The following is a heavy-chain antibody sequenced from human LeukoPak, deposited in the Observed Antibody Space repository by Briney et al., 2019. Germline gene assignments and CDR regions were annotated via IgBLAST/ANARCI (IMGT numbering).Heavy chain of an antibody. CDR2: IYYSGRT. J-gene: IGHJ4*02. D-gene: IGHD4-17*01. V-gene: IGHV4-39*01. Sequence: SETLSLTCTVSGGSVSNSTYYWGWIRQPPGKGLEWIGSIYYSGRTYYNPSLKSRVTMSVDTSKNQFSLKLSSVTAADTAVYYCASPNGDTRDYWGQGTLVTVSS. CDR3: ASPNGDTRDY. CDR1: GGSVSNSTYY.